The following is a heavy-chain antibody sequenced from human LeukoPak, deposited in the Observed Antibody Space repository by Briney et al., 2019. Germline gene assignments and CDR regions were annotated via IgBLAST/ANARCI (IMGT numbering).Heavy chain of an antibody. Sequence: PGGSLRLSCAASGYIFDDYGMTWVRHAPGKGLEWVAGINCNGGSTVYAASVKGRCTISRDNAKTALYLEMNSLRVEDTAFYYCVRLGRDGYTYGAAYWGQGALVTVSS. CDR3: VRLGRDGYTYGAAY. CDR2: INCNGGST. J-gene: IGHJ1*01. CDR1: GYIFDDYG. V-gene: IGHV3-20*04. D-gene: IGHD5-24*01.